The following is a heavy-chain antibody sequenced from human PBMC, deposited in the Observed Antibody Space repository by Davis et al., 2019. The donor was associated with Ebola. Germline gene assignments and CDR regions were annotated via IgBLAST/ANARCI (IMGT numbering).Heavy chain of an antibody. CDR3: AREVLRFLEYGLDV. CDR2: INHSGST. D-gene: IGHD3-3*01. J-gene: IGHJ6*02. Sequence: MPSETLSLTCAVYGGSFSGYYWSWIRQPPGKGLEWIGEINHSGSTNYNPSLKSRVTISVDTSKNQFSLKLSSVTAADTAVYYCAREVLRFLEYGLDVWGQGTTVTVSS. CDR1: GGSFSGYY. V-gene: IGHV4-34*01.